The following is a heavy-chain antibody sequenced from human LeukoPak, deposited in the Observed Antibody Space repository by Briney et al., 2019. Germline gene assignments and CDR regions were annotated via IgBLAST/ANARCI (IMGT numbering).Heavy chain of an antibody. D-gene: IGHD6-13*01. Sequence: SETLSLTCAVYGGSFSGYYWSWIRQPPGKGLEWIGYIYHSGSTYYNPSLKSRVTISVDRSKNQFSLKLSSVTAADTAVYYCARDSRQLVRWFDPWGQGTLVTVSS. V-gene: IGHV4-34*01. CDR3: ARDSRQLVRWFDP. CDR2: IYHSGST. CDR1: GGSFSGYY. J-gene: IGHJ5*02.